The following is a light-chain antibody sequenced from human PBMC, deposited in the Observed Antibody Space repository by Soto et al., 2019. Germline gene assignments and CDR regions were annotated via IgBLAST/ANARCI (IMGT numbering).Light chain of an antibody. CDR3: QSYDSSLNTFYV. CDR1: SPHIGAGYD. V-gene: IGLV1-40*01. CDR2: GNN. J-gene: IGLJ1*01. Sequence: QSLLTHPPPGCGAPGQTVPLSSTWSSPHIGAGYDVHWYQQLPGTAPKFFMYGNNNRPSGVPDRFSGSKSGTSASLAITGLQAEDEVDYYCQSYDSSLNTFYVFGTGTKV.